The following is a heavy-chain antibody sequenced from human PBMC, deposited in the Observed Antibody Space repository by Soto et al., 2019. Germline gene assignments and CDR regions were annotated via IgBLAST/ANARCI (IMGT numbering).Heavy chain of an antibody. CDR3: ARGYYASGSVVSSFGLDV. CDR2: INPDGGFT. D-gene: IGHD3-10*01. J-gene: IGHJ6*02. V-gene: IGHV1-46*01. CDR1: GFPFLRFY. Sequence: RASVKVSCKASGFPFLRFYIHWVRQAPGQGPQWMGVINPDGGFTTYAQSFRDRVAVTRDTSTSTVHMQLSSLRSEDTALYYCARGYYASGSVVSSFGLDVWGQGTTVTVSS.